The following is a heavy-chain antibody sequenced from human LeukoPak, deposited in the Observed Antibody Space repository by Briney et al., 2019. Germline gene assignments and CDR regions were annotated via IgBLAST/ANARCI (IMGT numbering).Heavy chain of an antibody. D-gene: IGHD2-15*01. Sequence: GGSLRLSCVASGFTFSTSSMSWVRQAPGKGLEWVSVIYSGGSTYYADSVKGRFTISRDNSKNTLYLQMNSLRAEDTAVYYCARTRCSGGSCYSPKAGQRSRYYFDYWGQGTLVTVSS. J-gene: IGHJ4*02. CDR3: ARTRCSGGSCYSPKAGQRSRYYFDY. V-gene: IGHV3-66*01. CDR1: GFTFSTSS. CDR2: IYSGGST.